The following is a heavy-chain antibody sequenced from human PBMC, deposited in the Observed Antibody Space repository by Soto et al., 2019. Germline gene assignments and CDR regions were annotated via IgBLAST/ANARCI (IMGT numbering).Heavy chain of an antibody. CDR3: ARSQSSGWYRDYSYYGMDV. D-gene: IGHD6-19*01. Sequence: PGESLKISCKGSGYSFTSYWIGWVRQMPGKGLEWMGIIYPGDSDTRYSPSFQGQVTISADKSISTAYLQWSSLKASDTAMYYCARSQSSGWYRDYSYYGMDVWGQGTTVTVSS. V-gene: IGHV5-51*01. J-gene: IGHJ6*02. CDR2: IYPGDSDT. CDR1: GYSFTSYW.